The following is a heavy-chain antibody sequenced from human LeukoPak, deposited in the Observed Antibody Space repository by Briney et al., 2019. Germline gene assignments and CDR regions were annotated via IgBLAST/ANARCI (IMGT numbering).Heavy chain of an antibody. J-gene: IGHJ1*01. V-gene: IGHV1-69*04. CDR3: AKTSGFGYFLY. D-gene: IGHD3-16*01. CDR1: GGTFSDHA. Sequence: PEASVKVSCKASGGTFSDHAINWVRQAPGQGLEWMGRFIPVLETTNYAQKFQGKVTITADKSTSTVYMELHNLRSEDTAVYFCAKTSGFGYFLYWGQGTLVTVSS. CDR2: FIPVLETT.